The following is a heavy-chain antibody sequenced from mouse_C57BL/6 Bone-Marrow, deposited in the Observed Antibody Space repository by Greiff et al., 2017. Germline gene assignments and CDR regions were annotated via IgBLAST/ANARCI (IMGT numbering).Heavy chain of an antibody. D-gene: IGHD1-1*02. CDR3: TTWWFPWFAY. J-gene: IGHJ3*01. Sequence: VQLQQSGAELVRPGASVTLSCKASGYTFTDYEMHWVKQTPVHGLEWIGAIDPETGGTAYNQKFKGKAILTADKSSSTAYMELRSLTSEDSAVYYCTTWWFPWFAYWGQGTLVTVSA. V-gene: IGHV1-15*01. CDR2: IDPETGGT. CDR1: GYTFTDYE.